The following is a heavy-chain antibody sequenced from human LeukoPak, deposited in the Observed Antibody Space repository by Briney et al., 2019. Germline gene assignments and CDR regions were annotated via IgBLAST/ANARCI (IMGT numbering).Heavy chain of an antibody. V-gene: IGHV3-7*01. Sequence: GGSLRLSCVASGFTFSNYWMSWVRQAPGKGLEWVANINQNGSEKYYVDSVKGRFTISRDNAKNSLYLQMNSLRAEDTAVYYCAREKYSSGHYYFDYWGQGTLVTVSS. CDR1: GFTFSNYW. D-gene: IGHD6-19*01. CDR2: INQNGSEK. CDR3: AREKYSSGHYYFDY. J-gene: IGHJ4*02.